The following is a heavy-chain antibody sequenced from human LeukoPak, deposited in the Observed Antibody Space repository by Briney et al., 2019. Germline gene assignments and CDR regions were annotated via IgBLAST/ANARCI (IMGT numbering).Heavy chain of an antibody. Sequence: GGSPTLSCAASGFTLSDSAIHWVPQVSGKGLEWIGLIDRPAKSYATAYGASVGGRFTISRDDSKNTAYLQMDSLKTEDTALYYCTRDRGTYNWLDPWGQGTLVTVSS. D-gene: IGHD1-26*01. CDR1: GFTLSDSA. CDR3: TRDRGTYNWLDP. V-gene: IGHV3-73*01. J-gene: IGHJ5*02. CDR2: IDRPAKSYAT.